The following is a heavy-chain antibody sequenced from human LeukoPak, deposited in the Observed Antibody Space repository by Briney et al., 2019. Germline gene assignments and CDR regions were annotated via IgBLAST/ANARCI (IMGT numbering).Heavy chain of an antibody. CDR1: GFTFDDYA. J-gene: IGHJ3*02. CDR3: AKGIGHRFDAFDI. D-gene: IGHD3-16*01. Sequence: GGSLRLSCAASGFTFDDYAMHWARQAPGKGLEWVSGISWNSGSIGYADSVKGRFTISRDNAKNSLYLQMNSLRAEDTALYYCAKGIGHRFDAFDIWGQGTMVTVSS. V-gene: IGHV3-9*01. CDR2: ISWNSGSI.